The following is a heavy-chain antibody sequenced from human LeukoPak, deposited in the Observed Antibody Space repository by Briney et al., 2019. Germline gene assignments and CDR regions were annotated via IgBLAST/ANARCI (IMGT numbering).Heavy chain of an antibody. V-gene: IGHV4-59*01. D-gene: IGHD3-22*01. CDR2: IIYSGST. CDR3: ARVAGSSTRYYDSSGYTNNWFDP. CDR1: GAPFSNYY. Sequence: SETLSLTCTVSGAPFSNYYWSWIRQPPGKGLEWIGYIIYSGSTNYNPSLKSRVTISVDTSKNQFSLKLSSVTAADTAVYYCARVAGSSTRYYDSSGYTNNWFDPWGQGTLVTVSS. J-gene: IGHJ5*02.